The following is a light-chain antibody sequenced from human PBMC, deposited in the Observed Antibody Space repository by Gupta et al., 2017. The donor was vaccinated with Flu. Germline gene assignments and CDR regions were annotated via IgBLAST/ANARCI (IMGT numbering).Light chain of an antibody. CDR3: QQTYDTPYT. Sequence: DIQMTQSPSSLSASVGDRVTITCRASQSIRTFLNWYQQKPGKAPKVLIYGASTLQSGVPPKFIGSGSGTHFTLTISSLQPEDFATYFCQQTYDTPYTFGQGSKLEI. J-gene: IGKJ2*01. CDR2: GAS. CDR1: QSIRTF. V-gene: IGKV1-39*01.